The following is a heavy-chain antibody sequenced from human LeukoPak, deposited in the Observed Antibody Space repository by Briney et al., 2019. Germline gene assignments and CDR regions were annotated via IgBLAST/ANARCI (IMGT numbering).Heavy chain of an antibody. CDR2: ISSSSSYI. D-gene: IGHD1-26*01. J-gene: IGHJ3*02. Sequence: GGSLRLSCAASGFTFSSYSMNWVRQAPGKGLEWVSSISSSSSYIYYADSVKGRFTISRDNAKNSLYLQMYSLRAEDTAVYYCARDGLWELSHDAFDIWGQGTMVTVSS. CDR3: ARDGLWELSHDAFDI. V-gene: IGHV3-21*01. CDR1: GFTFSSYS.